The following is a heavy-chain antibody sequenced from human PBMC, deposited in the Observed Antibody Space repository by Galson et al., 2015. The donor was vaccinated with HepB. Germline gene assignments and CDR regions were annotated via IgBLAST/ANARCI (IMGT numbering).Heavy chain of an antibody. D-gene: IGHD3-16*01. CDR3: AKRSPPLMGAVPLIDD. CDR2: LGADGGSP. J-gene: IGHJ4*02. Sequence: SLRLSCAASGFTLSSHVMTWVRQAPGRGPEWVSTLGADGGSPYYADSVKGRFTISRDDSKSTLYLQMDSLRVEDTAVYHCAKRSPPLMGAVPLIDDWGQGTLVTVSS. V-gene: IGHV3-23*01. CDR1: GFTLSSHV.